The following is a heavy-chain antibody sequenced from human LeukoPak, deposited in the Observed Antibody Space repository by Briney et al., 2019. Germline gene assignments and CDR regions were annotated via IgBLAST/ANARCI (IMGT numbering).Heavy chain of an antibody. D-gene: IGHD3-10*01. CDR1: GGSISSYY. CDR3: AGTRLLWFGESLDY. Sequence: PSETLSLTCTVSGGSISSYYWSWTRQPPGKGLEWIGYIYYSGSTNYDPSLKSRVTISVDTSKNQFSLKLSSVTAADTAVYYCAGTRLLWFGESLDYWGQGTLVTVSS. V-gene: IGHV4-59*12. CDR2: IYYSGST. J-gene: IGHJ4*02.